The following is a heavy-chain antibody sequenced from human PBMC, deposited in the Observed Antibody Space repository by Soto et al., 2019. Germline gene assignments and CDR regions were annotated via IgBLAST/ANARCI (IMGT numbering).Heavy chain of an antibody. Sequence: QVQLQQPGPGLVKPSQTLSLTCAISGDSVPDSSVSWNPIRQSPSTGLEWLGRKTYGSKWSYAYAESGKGRITIDAATSKNPFSLHLNSVTAEDTAVYYCAIDGNWRLDDWCQGALVTVSS. J-gene: IGHJ4*02. D-gene: IGHD1-1*01. CDR1: GDSVPDSSVS. CDR2: KTYGSKWSY. V-gene: IGHV6-1*01. CDR3: AIDGNWRLDD.